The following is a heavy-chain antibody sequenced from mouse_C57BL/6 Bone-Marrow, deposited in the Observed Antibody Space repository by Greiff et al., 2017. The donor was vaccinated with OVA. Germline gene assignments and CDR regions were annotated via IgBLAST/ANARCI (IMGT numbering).Heavy chain of an antibody. CDR1: GYTFTSYD. Sequence: VHLVESGPELVKPGASVKLSCKASGYTFTSYDINWVKQRPGQGLEWIGWIYPRDGSTKYNEKFKGKATLTVDTSSSTAYMELHSLTSEDSAVYFCARERANYGSLFDYWGQGTTLTVSS. CDR3: ARERANYGSLFDY. D-gene: IGHD1-1*01. J-gene: IGHJ2*01. V-gene: IGHV1-85*01. CDR2: IYPRDGST.